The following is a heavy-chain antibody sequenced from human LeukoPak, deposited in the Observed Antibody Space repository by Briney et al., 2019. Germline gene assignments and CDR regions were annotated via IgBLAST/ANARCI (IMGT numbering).Heavy chain of an antibody. CDR3: ARAGVRGVIITEGNQRNYYYYYMDV. CDR2: MNPNSGNT. Sequence: GASVKVSCKASGYTFTSYDINWLRQATGQGLEWMGWMNPNSGNTGYAQKFQGRVTMTRNTSISTAYMELSSLRSEDTAVYYCARAGVRGVIITEGNQRNYYYYYMDVWGKGTTVTVSS. J-gene: IGHJ6*03. V-gene: IGHV1-8*01. CDR1: GYTFTSYD. D-gene: IGHD3-10*01.